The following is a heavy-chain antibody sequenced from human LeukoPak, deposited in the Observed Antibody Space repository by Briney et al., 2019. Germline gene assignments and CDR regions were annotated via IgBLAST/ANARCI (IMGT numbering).Heavy chain of an antibody. Sequence: SETLSLTCTVSGGSISSYYWSWIRQPPGKGLEWIGYIYDSGSTNYNPSLKSRVTISVDTSKNQFSLKLSSVTAADTAVYYCARAGYTSTWYWDFEHWGQGTLVTVSS. CDR2: IYDSGST. CDR3: ARAGYTSTWYWDFEH. V-gene: IGHV4-59*01. D-gene: IGHD6-13*01. CDR1: GGSISSYY. J-gene: IGHJ1*01.